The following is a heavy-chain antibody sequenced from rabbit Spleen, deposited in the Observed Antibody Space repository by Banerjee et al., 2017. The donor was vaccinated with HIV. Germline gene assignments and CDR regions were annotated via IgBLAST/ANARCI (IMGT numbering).Heavy chain of an antibody. Sequence: QSLEESGGDLVKPGASLTLTCTASGFSFSSSYHMCWVRQAPGKGLEWIACSYAGSSGNTYSAIWAKGRFTISKTSSTTVTLQMTSLTAADTATYFCARDTGTSFSTYGMDLWGPGTLVTVS. D-gene: IGHD7-1*01. V-gene: IGHV1S40*01. CDR3: ARDTGTSFSTYGMDL. J-gene: IGHJ6*01. CDR1: GFSFSSSYH. CDR2: SYAGSSGNT.